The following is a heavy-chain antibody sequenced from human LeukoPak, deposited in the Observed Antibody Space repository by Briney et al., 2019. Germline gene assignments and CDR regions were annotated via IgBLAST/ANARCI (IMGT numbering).Heavy chain of an antibody. CDR2: IREDGSER. CDR1: GFIFSGYW. D-gene: IGHD5-12*01. V-gene: IGHV3-7*01. CDR3: TRDRNARATKEDRYDY. J-gene: IGHJ4*02. Sequence: GGSLRLSCVVSGFIFSGYWMTWVRQAPGKGLEWVANIREDGSERNYVDSVKGRFIISRDNSRNSLYLQMNSLRPEDTAVYYCTRDRNARATKEDRYDYWGQGTLVTVSS.